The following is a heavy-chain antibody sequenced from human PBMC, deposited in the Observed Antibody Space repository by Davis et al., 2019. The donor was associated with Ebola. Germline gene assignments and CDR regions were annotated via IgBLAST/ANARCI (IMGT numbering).Heavy chain of an antibody. V-gene: IGHV3-30*18. Sequence: GESLKISCAASGFTFSSYAMHWVRQAPGKGLEWVGVIPHDGSNKYYADSVKGRFTISRDNSKNTLYLQMNSLRAEDTAVYYCAKDRITGIFDYWGQGTLVTVSS. CDR2: IPHDGSNK. CDR1: GFTFSSYA. CDR3: AKDRITGIFDY. J-gene: IGHJ4*02. D-gene: IGHD1-20*01.